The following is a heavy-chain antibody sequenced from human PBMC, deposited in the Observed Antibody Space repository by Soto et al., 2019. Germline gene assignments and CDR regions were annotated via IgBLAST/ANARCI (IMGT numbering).Heavy chain of an antibody. CDR2: IIPIFGTA. Sequence: ASVKVSCKASGGTFSSYAISWVRQAPGQGLEWMGGIIPIFGTANYAQRFQGRVTITADESTSTAYMELSSLRSEDTAVYYCALGSTYYYGSGSYYYWFDPWGQGTLVTV. J-gene: IGHJ5*02. CDR3: ALGSTYYYGSGSYYYWFDP. V-gene: IGHV1-69*13. D-gene: IGHD3-10*01. CDR1: GGTFSSYA.